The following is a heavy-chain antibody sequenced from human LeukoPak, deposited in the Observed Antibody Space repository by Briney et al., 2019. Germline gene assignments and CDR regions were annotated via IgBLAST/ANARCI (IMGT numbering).Heavy chain of an antibody. CDR3: ARGRSTGIHYYLYC. CDR1: GYTFTSYD. J-gene: IGHJ4*02. CDR2: MNPNSGST. Sequence: ASVKVSCKASGYTFTSYDLNWVRQATGQGLEWMGWMNPNSGSTGYAQKFQGRVTITRNTSISTAYMELSGLRSEDTAVYYCARGRSTGIHYYLYCGRKRMLVTVSS. V-gene: IGHV1-8*03.